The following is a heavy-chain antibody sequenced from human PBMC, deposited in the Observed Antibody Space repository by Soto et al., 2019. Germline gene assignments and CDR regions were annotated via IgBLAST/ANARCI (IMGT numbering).Heavy chain of an antibody. CDR2: TSNSGST. J-gene: IGHJ4*02. CDR3: ARGGGSTKVDY. V-gene: IGHV4-31*03. CDR1: GGSITSSGYY. Sequence: QVQLQESGPGLVKPSQTLSLTCTVSGGSITSSGYYWSWIRQHPGEGLEWIGFTSNSGSTSYNPSLKIRVTISVDLFSNEFSLTLKSVTAADTAVYYCARGGGSTKVDYWGQGTLVTVSP. D-gene: IGHD2-2*01.